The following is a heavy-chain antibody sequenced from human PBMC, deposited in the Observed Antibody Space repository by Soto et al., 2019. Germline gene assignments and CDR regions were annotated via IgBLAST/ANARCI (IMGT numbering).Heavy chain of an antibody. D-gene: IGHD6-19*01. CDR1: GDSVSSNSAA. J-gene: IGHJ6*02. Sequence: SQTLSLTCAISGDSVSSNSAAWNWIRQSPSRGLEWLGRTYYRSKWYNDYAVSVKSRITINPDTSKNQFSLQLNSVTPEDTAVYYCARFPLVAVAGTHYYYGMDVWGQGTTVTVSS. V-gene: IGHV6-1*01. CDR2: TYYRSKWYN. CDR3: ARFPLVAVAGTHYYYGMDV.